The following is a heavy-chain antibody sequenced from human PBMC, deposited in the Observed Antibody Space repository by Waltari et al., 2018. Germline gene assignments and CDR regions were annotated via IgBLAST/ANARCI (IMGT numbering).Heavy chain of an antibody. CDR1: GYTFTDYY. J-gene: IGHJ3*02. V-gene: IGHV1-69-2*01. Sequence: GAEVKKPGATVKISCKASGYTFTDYYMHWVQQAPGKGLEWMGRVDPEDGETIYAEKFQGRVTITADTSTDTAYMEMGSLRSEDTAVYYCATVNYDSSINDAFDIWGQGTMVTVSS. CDR3: ATVNYDSSINDAFDI. CDR2: VDPEDGET. D-gene: IGHD3-22*01.